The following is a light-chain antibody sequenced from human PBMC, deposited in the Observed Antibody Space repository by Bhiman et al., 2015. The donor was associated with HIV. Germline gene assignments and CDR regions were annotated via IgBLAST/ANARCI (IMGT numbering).Light chain of an antibody. Sequence: QSALTQPASVSGSPGQSITISCTGSGSDVGGYNHVSWYQQHPGKAPKLMIYDVSNRPSGVSNRFSGSKSGNTASLTISGLQAEDEADYYCSSFVGSNNLIFAGGTKLTVL. V-gene: IGLV2-14*03. CDR1: GSDVGGYNH. CDR3: SSFVGSNNLI. CDR2: DVS. J-gene: IGLJ2*01.